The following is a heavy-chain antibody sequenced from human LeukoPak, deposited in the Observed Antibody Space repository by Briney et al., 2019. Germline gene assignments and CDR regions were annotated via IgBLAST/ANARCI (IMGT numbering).Heavy chain of an antibody. D-gene: IGHD3-22*01. V-gene: IGHV4-34*01. Sequence: PSETLSLTCAVYGGSFSGYYWSWFRQPPGKGPEWIGEINHSGSTDYNPSLKSRVTISVDTSKNQVSLKLSSVTAADTAVYYCAHSSDYQQYWGQGTLVTVSS. J-gene: IGHJ1*01. CDR2: INHSGST. CDR3: AHSSDYQQY. CDR1: GGSFSGYY.